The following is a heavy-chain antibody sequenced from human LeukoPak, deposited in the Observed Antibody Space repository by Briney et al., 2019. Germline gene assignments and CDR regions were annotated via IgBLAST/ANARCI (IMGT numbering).Heavy chain of an antibody. CDR1: GFTFSSYG. CDR2: IWYDGSNK. D-gene: IGHD2-15*01. Sequence: GGSLRLSCAASGFTFSSYGMHWVRQAPGKGLEWVAVIWYDGSNKYYADSVKGRFTISRDNSKNTLYLQMNSLRAEDTAVYYCARFPCSGDSCYSGIRAFDTWGQGTMVTVSS. V-gene: IGHV3-33*01. CDR3: ARFPCSGDSCYSGIRAFDT. J-gene: IGHJ3*02.